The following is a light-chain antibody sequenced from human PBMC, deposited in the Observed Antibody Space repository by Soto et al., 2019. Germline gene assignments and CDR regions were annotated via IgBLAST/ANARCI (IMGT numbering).Light chain of an antibody. V-gene: IGLV2-14*01. J-gene: IGLJ3*02. Sequence: QSVLTQPASVSGSPGQSITISCIGTSSDVGAYDYVSWYQQHPGKAPKFMLYEVSNRPSGLSNRFSGSKSGNTASLTISGLQAEDEADYYCSSYTTSNTWVFGGGTKLTVL. CDR1: SSDVGAYDY. CDR2: EVS. CDR3: SSYTTSNTWV.